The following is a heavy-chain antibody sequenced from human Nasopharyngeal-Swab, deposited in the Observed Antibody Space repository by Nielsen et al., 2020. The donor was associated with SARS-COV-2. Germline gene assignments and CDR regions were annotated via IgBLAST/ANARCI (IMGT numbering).Heavy chain of an antibody. CDR1: GGSISSSSYY. CDR2: IYYSGST. CDR3: AREIVVVPAARRTYFDY. J-gene: IGHJ4*02. D-gene: IGHD2-2*01. V-gene: IGHV4-39*01. Sequence: SETLSLICTVSGGSISSSSYYWGWIRQPPGKGLEWIGSIYYSGSTYYNPSPKSRVTISVDTSKNQFSLKLSSVTAADTAVYYCAREIVVVPAARRTYFDYWGQGTLVTVSS.